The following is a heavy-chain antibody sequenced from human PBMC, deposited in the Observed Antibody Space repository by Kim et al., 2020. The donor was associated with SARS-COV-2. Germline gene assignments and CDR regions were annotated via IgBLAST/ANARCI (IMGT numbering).Heavy chain of an antibody. J-gene: IGHJ4*02. V-gene: IGHV7-4-1*02. CDR2: NP. D-gene: IGHD1-26*01. CDR3: ARGLRVGAKG. Sequence: NPTYAQSFTGRLVFSLDTSGSTAYLQISSLKAEDTAVYYCARGLRVGAKGWGQGTLVTVSS.